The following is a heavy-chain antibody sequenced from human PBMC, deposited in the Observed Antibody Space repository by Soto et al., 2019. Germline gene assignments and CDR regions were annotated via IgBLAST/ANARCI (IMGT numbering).Heavy chain of an antibody. CDR1: GFTFSSYA. D-gene: IGHD5-18*01. J-gene: IGHJ3*02. Sequence: QVQLVESGGGVVQPGRSLRLSCAASGFTFSSYAMHWVRQAPGKGLEWVAVISSDGSTKYYADSGKGRFTIFRDNSKNTLYLQMNSLRPEDTAVYYCASPTIRDHSAFDIWGQGTMVTVSS. CDR3: ASPTIRDHSAFDI. V-gene: IGHV3-30-3*01. CDR2: ISSDGSTK.